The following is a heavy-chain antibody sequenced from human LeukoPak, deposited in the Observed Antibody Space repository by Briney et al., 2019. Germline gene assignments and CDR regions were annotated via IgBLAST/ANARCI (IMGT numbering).Heavy chain of an antibody. Sequence: SETLSLTCTVSGGSISSYYWSWIRQPPGKGLEWIGYIYYSGSTNYNPSLKSRVTISVDTSKNQFSLKLSSVTAADTAVYYCARGQLVLLQCRFDYWGQGTLVTVSS. CDR2: IYYSGST. CDR1: GGSISSYY. D-gene: IGHD6-13*01. V-gene: IGHV4-59*12. J-gene: IGHJ4*02. CDR3: ARGQLVLLQCRFDY.